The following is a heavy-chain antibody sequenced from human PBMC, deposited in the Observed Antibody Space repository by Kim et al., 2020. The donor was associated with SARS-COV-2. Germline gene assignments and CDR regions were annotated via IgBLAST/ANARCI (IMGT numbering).Heavy chain of an antibody. V-gene: IGHV4-34*01. J-gene: IGHJ4*02. CDR3: TGGRNSYVAY. CDR2: INHSGST. CDR1: GGSFSDCS. D-gene: IGHD5-18*01. Sequence: SETLSLTCAVYGGSFSDCSLSWIRQPPGKGLEWIGEINHSGSTNYNPSLKSRVTMSVDRTNYHFSLSLSSVTAADTAVYYCTGGRNSYVAYWGQGSLVTVSS.